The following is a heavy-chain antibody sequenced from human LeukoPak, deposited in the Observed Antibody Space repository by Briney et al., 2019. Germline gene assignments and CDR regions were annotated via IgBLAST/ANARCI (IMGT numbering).Heavy chain of an antibody. Sequence: SETLSLTCAVSGGSFSGYYWSWIRQPPGKGLEWIGEINHSGSTNYNPSLKSRVTISVDTSKNQFSLKLSSVTAADTAVYYCARAYSGYVDFDYWGQGTLVTVSS. D-gene: IGHD5-12*01. CDR3: ARAYSGYVDFDY. V-gene: IGHV4-34*01. CDR2: INHSGST. J-gene: IGHJ4*02. CDR1: GGSFSGYY.